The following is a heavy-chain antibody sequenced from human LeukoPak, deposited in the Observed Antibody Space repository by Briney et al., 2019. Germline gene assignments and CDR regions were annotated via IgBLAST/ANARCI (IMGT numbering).Heavy chain of an antibody. D-gene: IGHD6-13*01. CDR1: GGTFSSYA. CDR3: ARGAAAGIIDY. Sequence: ASVKVSCKASGGTFSSYAISWVRQAPGQGLEWMGGIIPIFGTANYAQKFQGRVTITADKSTSTAYMELSSLRSEDTAVYYCARGAAAGIIDYWGQGTLVTVSS. V-gene: IGHV1-69*06. CDR2: IIPIFGTA. J-gene: IGHJ4*02.